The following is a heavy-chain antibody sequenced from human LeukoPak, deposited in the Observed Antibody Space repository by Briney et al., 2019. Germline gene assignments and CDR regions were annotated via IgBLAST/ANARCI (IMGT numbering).Heavy chain of an antibody. J-gene: IGHJ6*04. V-gene: IGHV1-69*13. CDR1: GGTFSSYA. CDR3: ARVEGVRAVAGTYGMDV. Sequence: ASVKVSCKASGGTFSSYAISWVRQAPGQGLEWMGGIIPIFGTANYAQKFQGRVTITADESTSTAYMELSSLRSEDTAVYYSARVEGVRAVAGTYGMDVWGKGTTVTVSS. D-gene: IGHD6-19*01. CDR2: IIPIFGTA.